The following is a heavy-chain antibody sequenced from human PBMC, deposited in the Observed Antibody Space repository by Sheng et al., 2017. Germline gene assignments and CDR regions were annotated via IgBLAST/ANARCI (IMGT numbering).Heavy chain of an antibody. CDR3: ARLSPDWVGPQFDY. D-gene: IGHD1-26*01. J-gene: IGHJ4*02. CDR1: GDSISSATFS. CDR2: IQYSGNT. Sequence: QLQLQESGPGLVKPSETLSLTCTVSGDSISSATFSWAWVRQPPGKELEWIASIQYSGNTFYNPSLNSRVTTSMDTSKNQFSLRVNSVTAADTAVYYCARLSPDWVGPQFDYWAREPWSPSPQ. V-gene: IGHV4-39*01.